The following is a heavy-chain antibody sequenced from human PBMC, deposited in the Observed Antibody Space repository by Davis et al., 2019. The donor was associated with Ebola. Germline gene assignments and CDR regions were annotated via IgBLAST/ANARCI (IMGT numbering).Heavy chain of an antibody. V-gene: IGHV1-8*01. D-gene: IGHD4-17*01. CDR3: ARVGTTVTTFDY. J-gene: IGHJ4*02. Sequence: AASVKVSCKASGFTFTSSAMQWVRQATGQGLEWMGWMNPNSGNTGYAQKFQGRVTMTRNTSISTAYMELSSLRSEDTAVYYCARVGTTVTTFDYWGQGTLVTVSS. CDR1: GFTFTSSA. CDR2: MNPNSGNT.